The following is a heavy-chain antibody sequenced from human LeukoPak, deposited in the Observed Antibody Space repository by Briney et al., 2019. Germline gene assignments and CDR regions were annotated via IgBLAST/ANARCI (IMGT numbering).Heavy chain of an antibody. CDR1: GFTFSSYG. CDR2: IRYDGSNK. CDR3: AKGPYYDILTGYYYYYYYYYMDV. J-gene: IGHJ6*03. V-gene: IGHV3-30*02. Sequence: GGSLRLSCAASGFTFSSYGMHWVRQVPGKGLEWVAFIRYDGSNKYYADSVKGRFTISRDNSKNTLYLQMNSLRAEDTAVYYCAKGPYYDILTGYYYYYYYYYMDVWGKGTTVTISS. D-gene: IGHD3-9*01.